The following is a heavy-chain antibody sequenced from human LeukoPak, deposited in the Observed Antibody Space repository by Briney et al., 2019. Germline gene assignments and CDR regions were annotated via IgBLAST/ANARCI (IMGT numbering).Heavy chain of an antibody. Sequence: SETLSLTCAVYGGSFSGYYWSWIRQPPGKGLEWIGEINHSGSTNYNPSLKSRLTISVDAYKNQFSLELSSVTAADTAVYYCARALTIFGVVDYYYYYGMDVWGQGTKVTVSS. D-gene: IGHD3-3*01. CDR1: GGSFSGYY. J-gene: IGHJ6*02. CDR2: INHSGST. CDR3: ARALTIFGVVDYYYYYGMDV. V-gene: IGHV4-34*01.